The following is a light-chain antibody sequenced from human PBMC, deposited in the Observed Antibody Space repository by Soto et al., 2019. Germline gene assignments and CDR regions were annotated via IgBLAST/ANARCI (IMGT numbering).Light chain of an antibody. CDR3: QQYGSSPPWT. CDR1: QSVSNNY. V-gene: IGKV3-20*01. CDR2: GAS. J-gene: IGKJ1*01. Sequence: EILLTQSPCTLSLSPGERATLSCGAGQSVSNNYSAWYQQKPGHAPRLLIYGASNRATGIPDSFSGSVSGTEFTLTISRLEHEDFAVYYCQQYGSSPPWTFGQGTKVDIK.